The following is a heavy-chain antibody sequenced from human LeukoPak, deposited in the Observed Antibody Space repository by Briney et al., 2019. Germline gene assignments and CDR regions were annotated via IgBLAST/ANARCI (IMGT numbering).Heavy chain of an antibody. V-gene: IGHV4-59*10. D-gene: IGHD2-15*01. Sequence: GSLRLSCAASGFTFSSYWMSWVRQAPGKGLEWIGRIYTTGSTNYNPSLKSRVTMSVDTSKSQFSLKLTSVTAADTAVYYCASDLGSTTKVVDSRGQGTLVTVSS. CDR3: ASDLGSTTKVVDS. CDR1: GFTFSSYW. J-gene: IGHJ4*02. CDR2: IYTTGST.